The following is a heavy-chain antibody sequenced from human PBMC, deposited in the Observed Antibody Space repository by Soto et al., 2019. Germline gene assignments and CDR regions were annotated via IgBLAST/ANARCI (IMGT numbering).Heavy chain of an antibody. J-gene: IGHJ6*02. D-gene: IGHD3-16*01. CDR2: LIPMFGTV. CDR3: ARDSFDYDRGGAYYGMDV. Sequence: QVQLVQSGAEVKKPGSSVTVSCKASGGTFSSYPISWVRQAPGQGLEWMGGLIPMFGTVLYAQTFQGRVTISADESTNTAYMALGSLRSEDTAVSYCARDSFDYDRGGAYYGMDVWGQGTTVTVSS. V-gene: IGHV1-69*12. CDR1: GGTFSSYP.